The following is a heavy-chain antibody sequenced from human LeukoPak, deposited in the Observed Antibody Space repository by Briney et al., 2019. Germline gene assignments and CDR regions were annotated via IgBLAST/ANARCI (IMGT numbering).Heavy chain of an antibody. V-gene: IGHV4-34*01. Sequence: SETLSLTCAVYGGSFSGYYWSWIRQPPGKGLEGIGEINHSGSTNYNPSLKSRVTISVDTSKNQFSLKLSSVTAADTAVYYCARGWQWLLRRGAFDIWGQGTMVTVSS. CDR3: ARGWQWLLRRGAFDI. D-gene: IGHD6-19*01. CDR2: INHSGST. CDR1: GGSFSGYY. J-gene: IGHJ3*02.